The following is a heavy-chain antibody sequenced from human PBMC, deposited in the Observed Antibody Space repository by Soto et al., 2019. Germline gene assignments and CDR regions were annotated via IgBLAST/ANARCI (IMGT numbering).Heavy chain of an antibody. Sequence: QVQLVQSGAEEKKPGASVKVSCKASGYAFSSYAMYWVRHAPGQRLEWMGWINAGNGNTKYSQKFQGRVTITRDTSASTAYMELSSLRSEDTAVYYCARGGPPIDYWGQGTLVTVSS. D-gene: IGHD3-10*01. CDR2: INAGNGNT. CDR3: ARGGPPIDY. V-gene: IGHV1-3*05. CDR1: GYAFSSYA. J-gene: IGHJ4*02.